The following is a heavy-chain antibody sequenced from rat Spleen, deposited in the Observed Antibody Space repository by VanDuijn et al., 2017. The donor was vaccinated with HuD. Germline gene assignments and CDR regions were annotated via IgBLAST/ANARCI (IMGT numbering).Heavy chain of an antibody. CDR2: IWNTGGT. CDR3: ARSTMMAIEGYFDY. V-gene: IGHV2-41*01. J-gene: IGHJ2*01. D-gene: IGHD1-12*03. CDR1: GFSLTNYN. Sequence: QVQLMESGPGLVQPSQTLSLTCTIAGFSLTNYNVHWVRQPPGKGLEWMGVIWNTGGTRYNSALKSRLSISKDTSKSQVFLQMNSLQTEDTATYYCARSTMMAIEGYFDYWGQGVMVTVSS.